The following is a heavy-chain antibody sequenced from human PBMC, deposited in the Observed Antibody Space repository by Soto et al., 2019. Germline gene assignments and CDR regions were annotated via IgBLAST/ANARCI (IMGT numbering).Heavy chain of an antibody. CDR3: ARYSSSWNGFDY. J-gene: IGHJ4*02. D-gene: IGHD6-13*01. CDR1: GFTFSSCG. V-gene: IGHV3-33*01. CDR2: IWYDGSNK. Sequence: GGSLRLSCAASGFTFSSCGMRWVRQAPDKGLEWVAVIWYDGSNKYYADSVKGRFTISRDNPKNTLYLQMNSLRAEDTAVYYCARYSSSWNGFDYWGQGPLVTASS.